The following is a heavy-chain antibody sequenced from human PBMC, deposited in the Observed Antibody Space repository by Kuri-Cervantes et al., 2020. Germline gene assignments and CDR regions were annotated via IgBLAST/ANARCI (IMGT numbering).Heavy chain of an antibody. CDR1: GGSISSGGYY. V-gene: IGHV4-31*03. CDR3: ARDRDDFWSGYSPSFDY. Sequence: SETLSLTCTVSGGSISSGGYYWSWIRQHPGKGLEWIGYIYYSGSTYYNPSLKSRVTISVDTSKNQFSLKLSSVTAADTAVYYCARDRDDFWSGYSPSFDYWGQGTLVTVSS. J-gene: IGHJ4*02. D-gene: IGHD3-3*01. CDR2: IYYSGST.